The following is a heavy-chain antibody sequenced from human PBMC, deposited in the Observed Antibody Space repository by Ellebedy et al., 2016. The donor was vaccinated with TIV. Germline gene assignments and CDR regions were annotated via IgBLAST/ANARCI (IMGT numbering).Heavy chain of an antibody. D-gene: IGHD2-15*01. CDR1: GFTFSSYW. CDR2: IKQDGSEK. J-gene: IGHJ4*02. CDR3: ARDGGGYCSGGSCYGNDY. Sequence: GESLKISCAASGFTFSSYWMSWVRQAPGKGLEWVANIKQDGSEKYYVDSVKGRFTISRDNAKNSLYLQMNSLRAEDTAVYYCARDGGGYCSGGSCYGNDYWGQGTLVTVSS. V-gene: IGHV3-7*01.